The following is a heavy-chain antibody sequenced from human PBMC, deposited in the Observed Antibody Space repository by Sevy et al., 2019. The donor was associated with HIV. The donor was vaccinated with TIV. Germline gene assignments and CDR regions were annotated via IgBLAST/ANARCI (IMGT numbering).Heavy chain of an antibody. D-gene: IGHD6-19*01. V-gene: IGHV1-69*13. CDR1: GGTFSSYG. Sequence: ASVKVSCKASGGTFSSYGISWVRQAPGQGLEWMGGIIPILGTVNYAQKFQGRVTITADESTKTAYMELSSLRSENTAVYYCARGGGNGWYYFDYWGQETLVTVSS. J-gene: IGHJ4*02. CDR2: IIPILGTV. CDR3: ARGGGNGWYYFDY.